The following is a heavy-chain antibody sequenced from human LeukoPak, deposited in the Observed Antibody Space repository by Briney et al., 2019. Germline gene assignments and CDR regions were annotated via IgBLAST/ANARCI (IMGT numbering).Heavy chain of an antibody. Sequence: SETLSLTCAVYGGSFGGYYWSWIRQPPGKGLEWIGEINHSGSTNYNPSLKSRVTISVDTSKNQFSLKLSSVPAADTAVYYCAREGFCTNGVCLPPPSAFWFDPWGQGTLVTVSS. CDR2: INHSGST. D-gene: IGHD2-8*01. J-gene: IGHJ5*02. CDR1: GGSFGGYY. CDR3: AREGFCTNGVCLPPPSAFWFDP. V-gene: IGHV4-34*01.